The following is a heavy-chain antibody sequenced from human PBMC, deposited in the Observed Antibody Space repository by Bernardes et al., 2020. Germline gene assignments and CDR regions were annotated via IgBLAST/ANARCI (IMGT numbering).Heavy chain of an antibody. D-gene: IGHD3-10*01. V-gene: IGHV4-61*01. CDR1: GGSVSSGSYY. CDR3: ATFGYGSGSYRFDY. CDR2: IYYSGST. J-gene: IGHJ4*02. Sequence: SETLSLTCTVSGGSVSSGSYYWSWIRQPPGKGLEWIGYIYYSGSTNYNPSLKSRVTISVDTSENQFSLKLSSVTAADTAVYYCATFGYGSGSYRFDYWGQGTLVTVSS.